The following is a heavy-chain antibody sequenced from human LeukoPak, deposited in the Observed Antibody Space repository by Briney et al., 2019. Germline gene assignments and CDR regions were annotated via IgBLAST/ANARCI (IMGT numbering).Heavy chain of an antibody. D-gene: IGHD3-10*01. J-gene: IGHJ6*03. Sequence: ASVKVSCKASGYTFTNNFMHWVRQAPGQGLEWIGIINPSGDNTWYAQKFQGRVTMTRDMATSTDYLEVSSLRSEDTAVYYCARAPLLWFGELLTQHYYYYYMDVWGKGTTVTVSS. CDR3: ARAPLLWFGELLTQHYYYYYMDV. CDR2: INPSGDNT. CDR1: GYTFTNNF. V-gene: IGHV1-46*01.